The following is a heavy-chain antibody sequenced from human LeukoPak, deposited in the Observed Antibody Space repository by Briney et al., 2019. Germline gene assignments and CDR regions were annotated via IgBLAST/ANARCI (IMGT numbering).Heavy chain of an antibody. CDR1: GFTVSNTY. J-gene: IGHJ1*01. D-gene: IGHD4/OR15-4a*01. CDR3: ARGAGATWIEYFQQ. CDR2: IYSGGST. Sequence: PGGSLRLSCAASGFTVSNTYMSWVRQAPGKGLEWVAVIYSGGSTFYADTVKGRFTISREKSENTVFLQMNSLRSEDTAVYYCARGAGATWIEYFQQWGQGTLVTVSS. V-gene: IGHV3-53*05.